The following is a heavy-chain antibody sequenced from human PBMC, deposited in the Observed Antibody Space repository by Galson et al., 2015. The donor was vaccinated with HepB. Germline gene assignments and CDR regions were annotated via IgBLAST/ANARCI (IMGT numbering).Heavy chain of an antibody. V-gene: IGHV4-61*02. Sequence: TLSLTCTVSGGSISSGGYYWSWIRQPPGKGLEWIGSIYTSGSTNYNPSLKSRVTMSVDTSKNQFSLKLSSVTAADTAVYYCARDGALGVTNWFDPWGQGTLVTVSS. D-gene: IGHD1-26*01. CDR3: ARDGALGVTNWFDP. CDR2: IYTSGST. J-gene: IGHJ5*02. CDR1: GGSISSGGYY.